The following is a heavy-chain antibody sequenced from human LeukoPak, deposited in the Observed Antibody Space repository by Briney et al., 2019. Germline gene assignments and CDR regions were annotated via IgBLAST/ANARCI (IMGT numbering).Heavy chain of an antibody. CDR3: ARGPPMAWDY. CDR2: IYYGGST. Sequence: SQTLSLTCTVSGGSISSGGYYWSWIRQHPGKGLEWIGYIYYGGSTYYNPSLKSRVTISVDTSKNQFSLKLSSVTAADTAVYYCARGPPMAWDYWGQGTLVTVSS. CDR1: GGSISSGGYY. V-gene: IGHV4-31*03. D-gene: IGHD3-10*01. J-gene: IGHJ4*02.